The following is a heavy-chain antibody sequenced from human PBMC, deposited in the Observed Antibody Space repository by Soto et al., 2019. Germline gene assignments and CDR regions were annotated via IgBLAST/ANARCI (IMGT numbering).Heavy chain of an antibody. J-gene: IGHJ3*02. D-gene: IGHD2-21*02. CDR2: ISSSGSTI. CDR3: ARRLTYCGGDCYAGDDAFDI. CDR1: GFTFSSYE. Sequence: GGSLRLSCAASGFTFSSYEMNWVRQAPGKGLEWVSYISSSGSTIYYADSVKGRFTISRDNAKNSLYLQMNSLRAEDTAVYYCARRLTYCGGDCYAGDDAFDIWGQGTMVTASS. V-gene: IGHV3-48*03.